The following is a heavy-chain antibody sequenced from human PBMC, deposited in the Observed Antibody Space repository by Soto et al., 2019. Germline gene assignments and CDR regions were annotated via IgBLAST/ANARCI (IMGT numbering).Heavy chain of an antibody. CDR1: GFTFSSYG. CDR3: ARGSYYYGSGNYFDY. V-gene: IGHV3-33*01. CDR2: IWYDGSNK. D-gene: IGHD3-10*01. Sequence: QVQLVESGGGVVQPGRSLRLSCAASGFTFSSYGMHWVRQAPGKGLEWGAVIWYDGSNKYYADSVKGRFTISRDNSKNTLYLQMTSLRAEDTAVYYCARGSYYYGSGNYFDYWGQGTLVTVSS. J-gene: IGHJ4*02.